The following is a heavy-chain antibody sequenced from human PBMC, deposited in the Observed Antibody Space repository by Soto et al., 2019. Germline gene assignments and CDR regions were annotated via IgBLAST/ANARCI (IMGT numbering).Heavy chain of an antibody. CDR3: AKERDSSGWSEYYFDY. Sequence: EVQLLESGGGLVQPGGSLRLSCAASGFTFSSYAMSWVRQAPGKGLEWASAISGSGGSTYYADSVKGRFTISRDNSKNTLYLQMNSLRAEDTAVYYCAKERDSSGWSEYYFDYWGQGTLVTVSS. CDR1: GFTFSSYA. D-gene: IGHD6-19*01. V-gene: IGHV3-23*01. CDR2: ISGSGGST. J-gene: IGHJ4*02.